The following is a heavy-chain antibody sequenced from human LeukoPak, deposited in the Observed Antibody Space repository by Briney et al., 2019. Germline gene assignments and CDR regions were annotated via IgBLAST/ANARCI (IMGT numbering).Heavy chain of an antibody. Sequence: SETLSLTCTVSGYSISSGYYWGRTRQHPGEGLGWIGSIYRSGNTYYNLRVRGRVTLSIDPPNHQFSLKLSSLTAAHTAIYYCARDHSSASYTYYYYYMDVWGKGTPVTVSS. CDR2: IYRSGNT. CDR1: GYSISSGYY. J-gene: IGHJ6*03. V-gene: IGHV4-38-2*02. CDR3: ARDHSSASYTYYYYYMDV. D-gene: IGHD1-26*01.